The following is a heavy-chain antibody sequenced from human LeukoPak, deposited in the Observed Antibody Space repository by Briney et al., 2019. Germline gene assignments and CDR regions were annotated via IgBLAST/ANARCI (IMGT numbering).Heavy chain of an antibody. CDR2: IYYSGST. CDR3: ALNPDIAVVPAAMRPHYYGMDV. Sequence: PSETLSLTCTVSGGSISSSSYYWGWIRQPPGKGLEWIGSIYYSGSTYYNPSLKSRVTISVDTSKNQFSLKLSSVTAADTAVYYCALNPDIAVVPAAMRPHYYGMDVWGQGTTVTVSS. V-gene: IGHV4-39*01. CDR1: GGSISSSSYY. J-gene: IGHJ6*02. D-gene: IGHD2-2*01.